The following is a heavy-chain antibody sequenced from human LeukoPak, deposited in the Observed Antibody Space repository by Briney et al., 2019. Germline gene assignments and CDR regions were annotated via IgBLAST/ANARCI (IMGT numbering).Heavy chain of an antibody. D-gene: IGHD5-18*01. Sequence: GASVKVSCKASGYTFTSYGISWVRQAPGQGLEWMGWMNPNSGNTGYAQKFQGRVTMTRNTSISTAYMELSSLRSEDTAVYYCARGSEGIQLWWVLKKYYFDYWGQGTLVTVSS. CDR2: MNPNSGNT. V-gene: IGHV1-8*02. J-gene: IGHJ4*02. CDR3: ARGSEGIQLWWVLKKYYFDY. CDR1: GYTFTSYG.